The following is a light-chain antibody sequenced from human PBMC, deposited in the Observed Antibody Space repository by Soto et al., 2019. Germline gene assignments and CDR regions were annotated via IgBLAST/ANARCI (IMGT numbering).Light chain of an antibody. CDR3: QQRSNWPT. Sequence: EIVLTQSPATLSLSPGERATLSCRASQSVSRYLAWYQQKPGQAPRLLIYDASNRATGIPARFSGSGSGTDFTLTISSLEPEDFAVYYCQQRSNWPTFGQGTKVDI. V-gene: IGKV3-11*01. J-gene: IGKJ1*01. CDR2: DAS. CDR1: QSVSRY.